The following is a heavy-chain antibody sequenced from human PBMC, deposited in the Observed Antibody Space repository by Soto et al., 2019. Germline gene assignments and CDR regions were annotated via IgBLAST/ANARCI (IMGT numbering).Heavy chain of an antibody. CDR1: GFTFDDYA. CDR3: AKDYYAAGKSDYYYYGMDV. J-gene: IGHJ6*02. Sequence: GGSLRLSCAASGFTFDDYAMHWVRQAPGKGLEWVSGISWNSGSIGYADSVKGRFTISRDNAKNSLYLQMNSLRAEDTALCYCAKDYYAAGKSDYYYYGMDVWGQGTTVTVSS. D-gene: IGHD6-13*01. V-gene: IGHV3-9*01. CDR2: ISWNSGSI.